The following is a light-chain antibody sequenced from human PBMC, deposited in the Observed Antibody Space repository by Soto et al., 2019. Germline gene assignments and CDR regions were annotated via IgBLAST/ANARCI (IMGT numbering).Light chain of an antibody. CDR3: SSYTTSYFYG. V-gene: IGLV2-14*01. J-gene: IGLJ1*01. Sequence: QSVLTQPASVSGSPGQSITISCTGSGRDIGAYNYVSWYQQHPGKAPKLIIYGVKNRPSGVSNRFSASKSAFTACLTISGLQAEDEADYYCSSYTTSYFYGLGPGTKVTV. CDR1: GRDIGAYNY. CDR2: GVK.